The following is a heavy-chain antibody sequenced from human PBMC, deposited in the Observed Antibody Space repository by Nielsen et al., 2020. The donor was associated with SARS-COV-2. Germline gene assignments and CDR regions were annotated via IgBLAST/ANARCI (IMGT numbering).Heavy chain of an antibody. CDR3: TSRSIVGATRSDY. CDR1: GFTFSGSA. CDR2: IRSKANSYAT. D-gene: IGHD1-26*01. V-gene: IGHV3-73*01. J-gene: IGHJ4*02. Sequence: GESLKISCAASGFTFSGSAMHWVRQASGKGLEWVGRIRSKANSYATAYAASVKGRFTISRDDSKNTAYLQMNSLKTEDTAVYYCTSRSIVGATRSDYWGQGTLVTVSS.